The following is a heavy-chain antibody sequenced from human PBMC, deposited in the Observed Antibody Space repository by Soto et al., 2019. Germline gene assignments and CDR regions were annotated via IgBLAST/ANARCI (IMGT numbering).Heavy chain of an antibody. CDR1: GGSVGSGSYY. J-gene: IGHJ6*02. CDR2: IYYSGST. Sequence: SETLSLTCTVSGGSVGSGSYYWSWIRQPPGKGLEWIGYIYYSGSTNYNPSLKSRVTISVDTSKNQFSLKLSSVTAADTAVYYCARGAKPGDFWSGYYYYYYYGMDVWGQGTTVTVSS. V-gene: IGHV4-61*01. D-gene: IGHD3-3*01. CDR3: ARGAKPGDFWSGYYYYYYYGMDV.